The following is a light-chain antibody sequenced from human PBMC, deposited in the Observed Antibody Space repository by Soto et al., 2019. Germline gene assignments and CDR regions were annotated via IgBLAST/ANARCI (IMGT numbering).Light chain of an antibody. Sequence: QSVLTQPPSASGTPGQRVTLSCSGSSSNIGSNYVYWYQQLPGTAPKLLIYRNNQRPSGVPDRFSGSKSGTSASLAISGLRSVDEADYYCAAWDDSLSGVVFGGGTKLTVL. V-gene: IGLV1-47*01. CDR1: SSNIGSNY. CDR2: RNN. J-gene: IGLJ2*01. CDR3: AAWDDSLSGVV.